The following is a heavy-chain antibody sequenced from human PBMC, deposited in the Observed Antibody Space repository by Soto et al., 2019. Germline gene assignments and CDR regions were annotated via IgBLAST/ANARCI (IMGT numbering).Heavy chain of an antibody. CDR2: ISSSGSTI. Sequence: PGGSLRLSCVASGFTFSDYYMSWIRQAPGKGLEWVSYISSSGSTIYYADSVKGRFTISRDNAKNSLYLQMNSLRAEDTAVYYCARTKLSRGGDYYYYGMDVWGQGTTVTVSS. V-gene: IGHV3-11*01. D-gene: IGHD2-15*01. CDR1: GFTFSDYY. J-gene: IGHJ6*02. CDR3: ARTKLSRGGDYYYYGMDV.